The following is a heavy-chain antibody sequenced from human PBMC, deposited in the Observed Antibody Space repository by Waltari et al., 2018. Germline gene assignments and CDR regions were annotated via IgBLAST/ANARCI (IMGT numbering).Heavy chain of an antibody. CDR3: ARHESRIITGKRGGWFDP. Sequence: QVQLVQSGAEVKKPGSSVKVSCKASGGTFSSYAISWVRQAPGQGLEWMGGSIPIFGTANYAQKFQGRGTITADEATSTAYMELSSLRSEDTAVYYCARHESRIITGKRGGWFDPWGQGTLVTVSS. D-gene: IGHD1-20*01. J-gene: IGHJ5*02. CDR2: SIPIFGTA. CDR1: GGTFSSYA. V-gene: IGHV1-69*01.